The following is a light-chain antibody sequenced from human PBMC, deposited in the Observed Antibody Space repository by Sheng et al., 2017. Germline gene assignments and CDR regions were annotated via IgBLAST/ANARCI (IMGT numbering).Light chain of an antibody. J-gene: IGKJ2*03. Sequence: EVVMTQSPAALSVSPGERAVLSCRASQSIGTALAWYQQKPGPAPRLVIFNTSTRATGIPARFSGSGAGTEFTLTISSLQAEDFAVYYCQHYSFWPPYSFGQGTKLDIK. V-gene: IGKV3-15*01. CDR1: QSIGTA. CDR3: QHYSFWPPYS. CDR2: NTS.